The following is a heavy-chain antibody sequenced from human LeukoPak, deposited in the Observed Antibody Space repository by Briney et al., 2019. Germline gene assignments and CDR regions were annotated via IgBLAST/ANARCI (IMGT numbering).Heavy chain of an antibody. CDR2: IYAGGNA. CDR3: ARALGSGITKSGHDAFDM. V-gene: IGHV3-53*01. Sequence: GGSLRLSCAASGFTVSSNYMTWVRQAPGKGLQWASVIYAGGNAYYADSVKGRFTISRDNSKNTVYLQMNSLRVEDTAIYYCARALGSGITKSGHDAFDMWGQGTTVTVSS. CDR1: GFTVSSNY. J-gene: IGHJ3*02. D-gene: IGHD6-19*01.